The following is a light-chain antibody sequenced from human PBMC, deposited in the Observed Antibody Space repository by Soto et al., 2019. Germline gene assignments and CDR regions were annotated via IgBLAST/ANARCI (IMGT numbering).Light chain of an antibody. CDR1: SSNIRNNY. CDR3: AAWGDSLSGRGV. J-gene: IGLJ2*01. CDR2: RNN. V-gene: IGLV1-47*01. Sequence: QSVLTQPPSASGTPGQRVTISCSGSSSNIRNNYVYWYQMVPGTAPKLLIYRNNQRPSGVPDRFSGSRSGTSASLAISGLRSEDVADYYCAAWGDSLSGRGVFGGGTKLTVL.